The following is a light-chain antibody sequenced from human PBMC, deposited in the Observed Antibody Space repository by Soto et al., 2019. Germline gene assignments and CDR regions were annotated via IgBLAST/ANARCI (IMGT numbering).Light chain of an antibody. CDR2: GAS. V-gene: IGKV3-20*01. CDR3: QQYVGSPLT. Sequence: EIVMTQSPATLSVSPGERATLSCRASQSVYNNLAWYQQKPGQAPRLLIYGASSRATGIPDRFSGSGSGTDFTLTISRLKREDFAVHYCQQYVGSPLTFGGGTKVDIK. J-gene: IGKJ4*01. CDR1: QSVYNN.